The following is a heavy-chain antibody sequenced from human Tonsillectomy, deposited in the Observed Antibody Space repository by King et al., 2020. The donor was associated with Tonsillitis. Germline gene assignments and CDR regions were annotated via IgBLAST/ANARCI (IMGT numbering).Heavy chain of an antibody. CDR2: ISGSGDSS. Sequence: VQLVESGGGLVQPGGSLRLSCAASGFTFSTSAMSWVRQAPGKGLEWVSAISGSGDSSYYADSVKGRFTNSRDISKNTLDLQMNSLRADDTAVYYCARNGYFYHSSGFYYIDYFDSWGQGTLLTVSS. CDR1: GFTFSTSA. CDR3: ARNGYFYHSSGFYYIDYFDS. V-gene: IGHV3-23*04. D-gene: IGHD3-22*01. J-gene: IGHJ4*02.